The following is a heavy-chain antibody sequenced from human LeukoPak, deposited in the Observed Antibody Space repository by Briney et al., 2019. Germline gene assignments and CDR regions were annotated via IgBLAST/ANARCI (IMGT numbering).Heavy chain of an antibody. J-gene: IGHJ5*02. CDR3: ASWTRSGWYHRFDP. CDR1: GGSVSSGSYY. V-gene: IGHV4-61*01. Sequence: PSETLSLTCTVSGGSVSSGSYYWSWIRQPPGKGLEWIGYIYYSGSTNYNPSLKSRVTISVDTSKNQFSLKLSSVTAADTAVYYCASWTRSGWYHRFDPWGQGTLVTVSS. D-gene: IGHD6-13*01. CDR2: IYYSGST.